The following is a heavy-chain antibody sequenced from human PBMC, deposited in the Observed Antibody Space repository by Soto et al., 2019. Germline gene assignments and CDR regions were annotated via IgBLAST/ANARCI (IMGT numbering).Heavy chain of an antibody. CDR1: GFSFVNYA. Sequence: GGSLRLSCAASGFSFVNYAMNWVRQAPGKGLEWVSGLSGSGTSTYYADSVKGRFTISRDNSRDTLFLQMNSLTADDTAVYYCARATTNGGWFNPFDSWGQGALVT. CDR3: ARATTNGGWFNPFDS. J-gene: IGHJ4*02. CDR2: LSGSGTST. D-gene: IGHD6-19*01. V-gene: IGHV3-23*01.